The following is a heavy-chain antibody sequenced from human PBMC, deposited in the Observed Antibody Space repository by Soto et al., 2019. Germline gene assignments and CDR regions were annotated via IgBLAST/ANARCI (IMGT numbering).Heavy chain of an antibody. CDR1: GDSIGRFY. J-gene: IGHJ6*02. CDR2: VYSTGGV. D-gene: IGHD2-15*01. Sequence: QLQLHESGPGLVKPSETLSLTCNVSGDSIGRFYWSWIRQSAGKGLELIGRVYSTGGVTYNPALKGRVTISLDRSNHHVSLEMNSVAAADTAVYFCARDLSGIGLDIWGRGTRVCVSS. CDR3: ARDLSGIGLDI. V-gene: IGHV4-4*07.